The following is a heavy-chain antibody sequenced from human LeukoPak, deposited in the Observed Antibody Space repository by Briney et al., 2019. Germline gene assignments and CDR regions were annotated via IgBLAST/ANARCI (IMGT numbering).Heavy chain of an antibody. V-gene: IGHV4-39*01. Sequence: SETLSLTCTVSGGSLSINSYYWGWIRQPPGKGLEWIGSIYYSGGTYYNPSLRSRLTISVDTSKNQFSLKLSSVTAADTAVYYCARGRYYYDSGGYQSPYYYMDVWGKGTTVTVSS. CDR1: GGSLSINSYY. CDR2: IYYSGGT. D-gene: IGHD3-22*01. J-gene: IGHJ6*03. CDR3: ARGRYYYDSGGYQSPYYYMDV.